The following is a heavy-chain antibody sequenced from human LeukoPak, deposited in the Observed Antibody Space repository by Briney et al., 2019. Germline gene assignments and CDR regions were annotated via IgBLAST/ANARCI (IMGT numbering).Heavy chain of an antibody. J-gene: IGHJ4*02. V-gene: IGHV3-66*01. CDR3: ARDLGRGSYYFDY. CDR2: IYSGGNT. D-gene: IGHD1-26*01. CDR1: GFTVSSNY. Sequence: PGGSLRLSCAASGFTVSSNYMSWVRQAPGKGLEWVSVIYSGGNTYYADSVKGRFTISRDNSKNMLYLQMNSLRAEDTAVYYCARDLGRGSYYFDYWGQGTLVTVSS.